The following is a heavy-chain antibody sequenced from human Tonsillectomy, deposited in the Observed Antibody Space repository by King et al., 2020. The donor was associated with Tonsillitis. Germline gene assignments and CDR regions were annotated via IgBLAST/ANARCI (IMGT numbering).Heavy chain of an antibody. Sequence: VQLVESGGGLIQPGGSLRLSCAASGFTVSSNYMSWVRQAPGKGLEWVSVIYSGGSTYYADSVKGRFTISRDNSKNTVYLQMNNLRVEDTAVYYCASDRITTNAFDIWGQGTMVTVSS. D-gene: IGHD3-3*01. CDR3: ASDRITTNAFDI. V-gene: IGHV3-53*01. CDR2: IYSGGST. J-gene: IGHJ3*02. CDR1: GFTVSSNY.